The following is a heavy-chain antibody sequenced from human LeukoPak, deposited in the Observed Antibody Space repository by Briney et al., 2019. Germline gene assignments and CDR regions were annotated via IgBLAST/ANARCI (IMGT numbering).Heavy chain of an antibody. CDR3: ARDPLPAQNYYYYGMDV. V-gene: IGHV4-31*03. CDR1: GGSISSGGYY. CDR2: IYYSGST. Sequence: SETLSLTCTVSGGSISSGGYYWSWIRQHPGKGLEWIGYIYYSGSTYYNPSLKSRVTISVDTSKNQFSLKLSSVTAADTAVYYCARDPLPAQNYYYYGMDVWGQGTTVTVSS. J-gene: IGHJ6*02.